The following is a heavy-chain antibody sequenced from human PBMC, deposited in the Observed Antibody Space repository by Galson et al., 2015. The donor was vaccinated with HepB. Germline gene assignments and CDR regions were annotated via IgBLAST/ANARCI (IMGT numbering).Heavy chain of an antibody. CDR1: GYTFTSYY. J-gene: IGHJ4*02. Sequence: SVKVSCKASGYTFTSYYMHWVRQAPGQGLEWMGIINPSGGSTSYAQKFQGRVTMTRDTSTSTVYMELSSLRSEDTAVYYCARDLSPLRYFDWLLGYFDYWGQGTLVTVSS. CDR2: INPSGGST. D-gene: IGHD3-9*01. V-gene: IGHV1-46*03. CDR3: ARDLSPLRYFDWLLGYFDY.